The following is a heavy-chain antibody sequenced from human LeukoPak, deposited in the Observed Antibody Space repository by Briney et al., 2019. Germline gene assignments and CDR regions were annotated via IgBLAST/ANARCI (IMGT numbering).Heavy chain of an antibody. D-gene: IGHD2-15*01. J-gene: IGHJ4*02. V-gene: IGHV4-4*07. CDR3: ARDARCGSGGSCYSHY. CDR2: IYTSGST. Sequence: SETLSLTCTVSGGSIRNYYWSWIRQPAGKGLEWIGRIYTSGSTNYNPSLKSRVTISVDTSKNQFSLKLSSVTAADTAVYYCARDARCGSGGSCYSHYWGQGTLVTVSS. CDR1: GGSIRNYY.